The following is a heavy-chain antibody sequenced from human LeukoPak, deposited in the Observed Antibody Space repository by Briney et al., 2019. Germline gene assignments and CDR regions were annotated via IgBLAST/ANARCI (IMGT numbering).Heavy chain of an antibody. D-gene: IGHD3-22*01. J-gene: IGHJ6*02. CDR1: GGSISSYY. Sequence: SETLSLTCTVSGGSISSYYWSWIRQPPGKGLEWIGYICYSGSTNYNPSLKSRVTISVDTSKNQFSLKLSSVTAADTAVYYCARDGHYYDSSGDYYYYGMDVWGQGTTVTVSS. V-gene: IGHV4-59*01. CDR2: ICYSGST. CDR3: ARDGHYYDSSGDYYYYGMDV.